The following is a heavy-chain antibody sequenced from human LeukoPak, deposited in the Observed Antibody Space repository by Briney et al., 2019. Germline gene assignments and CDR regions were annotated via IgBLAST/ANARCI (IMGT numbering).Heavy chain of an antibody. J-gene: IGHJ4*02. V-gene: IGHV5-51*01. CDR2: IYPGDSDT. CDR1: GYSFTSYC. D-gene: IGHD3-22*01. CDR3: ARVVYYDSSGYNGLFDY. Sequence: GESLKISCKGSGYSFTSYCICRVRQMPGKGLEWLVSIYPGDSDTRYSPSFQGQVTISADKSISTAYLQWSSLKASDTAMYYCARVVYYDSSGYNGLFDYWGQGTLVTVSS.